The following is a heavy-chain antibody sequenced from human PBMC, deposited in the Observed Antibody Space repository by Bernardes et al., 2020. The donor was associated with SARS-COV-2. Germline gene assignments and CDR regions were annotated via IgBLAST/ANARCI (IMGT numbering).Heavy chain of an antibody. CDR1: GGSVSSDDYY. Sequence: SETLTLTCTVSGGSVSSDDYYWNWIRQPTGKGLEWIGYIYYSGSTNYNPSLKSRVTISVDRSKNQFSLELTSVTAADTAVYYCARQAAANDYWGQGALVTVSS. V-gene: IGHV4-61*08. D-gene: IGHD6-13*01. J-gene: IGHJ4*02. CDR2: IYYSGST. CDR3: ARQAAANDY.